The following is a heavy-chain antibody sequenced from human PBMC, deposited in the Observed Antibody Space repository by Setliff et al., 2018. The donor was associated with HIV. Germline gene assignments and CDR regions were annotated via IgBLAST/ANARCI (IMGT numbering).Heavy chain of an antibody. CDR1: GYSISSGYY. CDR2: IYHSGST. V-gene: IGHV4-38-2*02. J-gene: IGHJ6*02. Sequence: SLTCTVSGYSISSGYYWGWIRQPPGKGLEWIGSIYHSGSTYYNPSLKSRVTISVDTSKNQFSLKLSSVTAADTAVYYCARAMRGVVVTSMYYYYGMDVWGQGTTVTVSS. CDR3: ARAMRGVVVTSMYYYYGMDV. D-gene: IGHD2-21*02.